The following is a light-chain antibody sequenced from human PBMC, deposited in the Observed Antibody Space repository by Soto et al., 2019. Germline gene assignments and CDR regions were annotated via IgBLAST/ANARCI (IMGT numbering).Light chain of an antibody. Sequence: DIQMTQSPFSVSASVGDRVTVTCRASQGISNWLAWYQQKAGRAPKLLISGASNLQSGVPSRFSGSRSGTDFNLTISSLQPVDFATYYCQQANRFPITFGQGTRLEIK. CDR3: QQANRFPIT. J-gene: IGKJ5*01. CDR2: GAS. CDR1: QGISNW. V-gene: IGKV1-12*01.